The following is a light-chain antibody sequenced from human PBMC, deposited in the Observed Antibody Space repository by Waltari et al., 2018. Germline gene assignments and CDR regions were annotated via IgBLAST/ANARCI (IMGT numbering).Light chain of an antibody. CDR1: QSISSY. J-gene: IGKJ4*01. Sequence: DIQMTQSPSSLSASVGDRVTITCRASQSISSYLNWYQQKPGKVPKLLIYAASSLKSGVPSRFSGSGSGTDFTLTISSLQPEDFATYYCQQSYSTPPLTFGGGTKVEIK. CDR2: AAS. V-gene: IGKV1-39*01. CDR3: QQSYSTPPLT.